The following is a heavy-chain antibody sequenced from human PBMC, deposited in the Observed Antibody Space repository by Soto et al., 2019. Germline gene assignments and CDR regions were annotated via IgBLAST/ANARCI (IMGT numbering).Heavy chain of an antibody. CDR1: GFTFSSYA. Sequence: GGSLRLSCAASGFTFSSYAMSWVRQAPGKGLEWVSAISGSGGSTYYADSVKGRFTISRDNSKNTLYLQMNSLRAEDTAVYYCATAPRYYYYYGMDVWGQGTTVTVPS. V-gene: IGHV3-23*01. J-gene: IGHJ6*02. CDR3: ATAPRYYYYYGMDV. CDR2: ISGSGGST.